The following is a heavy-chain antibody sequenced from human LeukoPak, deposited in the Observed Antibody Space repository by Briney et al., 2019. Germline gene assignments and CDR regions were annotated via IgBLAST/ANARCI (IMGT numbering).Heavy chain of an antibody. V-gene: IGHV4-34*01. CDR1: GVSFSGYY. CDR2: INHSGST. D-gene: IGHD3-22*01. Sequence: SETLSLTCAVYGVSFSGYYWSWIRQPPGKGLEWIGEINHSGSTNYNPSLKSRVTISVDTSKNQFSLKLSSVTAADTAVYYCARISNYYDSSGPWDQGPLVTVSS. J-gene: IGHJ5*02. CDR3: ARISNYYDSSGP.